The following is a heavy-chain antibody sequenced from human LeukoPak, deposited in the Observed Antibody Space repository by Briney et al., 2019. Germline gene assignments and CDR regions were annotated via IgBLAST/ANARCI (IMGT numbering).Heavy chain of an antibody. CDR3: ARDIGYCSSTSCYPWFDP. D-gene: IGHD2-2*01. CDR2: INPNSGGT. CDR1: GYTFTGYY. J-gene: IGHJ5*02. V-gene: IGHV1-2*02. Sequence: ASVKVSCKASGYTFTGYYVHWVRQAPGQGLEWMGWINPNSGGTNYAQKFQGRVTMTRDTSISTAYMELSRLRSDDTAVYYCARDIGYCSSTSCYPWFDPWGQGTLVTVSS.